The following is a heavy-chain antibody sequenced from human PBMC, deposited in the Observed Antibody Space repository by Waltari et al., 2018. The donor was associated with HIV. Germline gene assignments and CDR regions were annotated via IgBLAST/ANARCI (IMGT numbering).Heavy chain of an antibody. V-gene: IGHV1-69*13. J-gene: IGHJ4*02. Sequence: QVQLVQSGAEVKKPGSSVKVSCKASGGSFSNTAISWVRQAPGQGLEWMGGIIPVFGTTYYSQKFQGRVTITADVSLTTAYMDLSSLGSDDTAFYFCARGAASNTFNSYFDSWGQGVLVTVSS. CDR2: IIPVFGTT. CDR3: ARGAASNTFNSYFDS. D-gene: IGHD6-25*01. CDR1: GGSFSNTA.